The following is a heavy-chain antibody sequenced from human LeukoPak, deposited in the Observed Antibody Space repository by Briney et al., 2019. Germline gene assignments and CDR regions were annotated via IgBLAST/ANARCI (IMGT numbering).Heavy chain of an antibody. CDR3: ARFFGSGSYYNELPYWFAP. CDR1: GASITSYY. Sequence: PAETLSLTCTVSGASITSYYWSWIRQPPGKGLEWIGYMHYSGNTEYNPSLTSRATISVDTSKNHFSLTLSSVTAADTAVYYCARFFGSGSYYNELPYWFAPWGQGTLVTVSS. J-gene: IGHJ5*02. V-gene: IGHV4-59*01. CDR2: MHYSGNT. D-gene: IGHD3-10*01.